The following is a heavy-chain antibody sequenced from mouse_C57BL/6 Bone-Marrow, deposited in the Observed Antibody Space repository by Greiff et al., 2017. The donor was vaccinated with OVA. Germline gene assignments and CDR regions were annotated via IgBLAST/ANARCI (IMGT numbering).Heavy chain of an antibody. V-gene: IGHV8-11*01. CDR2: IWWNDNK. CDR3: ARIPASSMDY. J-gene: IGHJ4*01. Sequence: SGPGILQPSQTLSLTCSFSGFSLSTSGMGVGWIHQPSGNGLEWLAHIWWNDNKYYNTALKSRLTISNDTSNNQVFLKIASVDTADTATYYCARIPASSMDYWGQGTSVTVSS. CDR1: GFSLSTSGMG. D-gene: IGHD6-1*01.